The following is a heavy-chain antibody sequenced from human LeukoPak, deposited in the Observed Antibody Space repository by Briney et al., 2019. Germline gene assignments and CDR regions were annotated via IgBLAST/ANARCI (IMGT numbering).Heavy chain of an antibody. J-gene: IGHJ3*02. CDR1: GFTFSSYS. V-gene: IGHV3-21*01. CDR2: ISSSSSYI. Sequence: PGGSLRLSCAASGFTFSSYSMNWVRQAPGKGLEWVSSISSSSSYIYYADSVKGRFTISRDNAKNSLYLQMNSLRAEDTAVDYCARDDSIAAAVDAFDIWDQGTMVTVSS. CDR3: ARDDSIAAAVDAFDI. D-gene: IGHD6-13*01.